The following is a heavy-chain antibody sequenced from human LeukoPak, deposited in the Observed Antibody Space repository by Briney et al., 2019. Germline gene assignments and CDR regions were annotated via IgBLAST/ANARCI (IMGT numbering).Heavy chain of an antibody. CDR1: GGSFSGYY. CDR2: INHSGST. Sequence: SETLSLTCAVYGGSFSGYYWSWIRQPPGKGLEWIGEINHSGSTNYNPSLKSRVTISVDTSKNQFFLKLSSVTAADTAVYYCARTSGYAGYYYFDYWGQGTLVTVSS. CDR3: ARTSGYAGYYYFDY. D-gene: IGHD3-9*01. V-gene: IGHV4-34*01. J-gene: IGHJ4*02.